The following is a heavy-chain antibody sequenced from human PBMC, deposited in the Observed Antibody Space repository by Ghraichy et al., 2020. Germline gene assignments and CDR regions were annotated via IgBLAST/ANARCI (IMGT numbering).Heavy chain of an antibody. J-gene: IGHJ6*02. Sequence: GESLNISCAASGFTFDDYAMHWVRQAPGKGLEWVSLISGDGGSTYYADSVKGRFTISRDNSKNSLYLQMNSLRTEDTALYYCAKEFRGGMDVWGQGTTVTVSS. V-gene: IGHV3-43*02. CDR3: AKEFRGGMDV. CDR1: GFTFDDYA. CDR2: ISGDGGST. D-gene: IGHD3-10*01.